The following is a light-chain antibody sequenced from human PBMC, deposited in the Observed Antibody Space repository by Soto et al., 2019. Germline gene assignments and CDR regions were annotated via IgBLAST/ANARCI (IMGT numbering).Light chain of an antibody. CDR2: EVS. CDR1: SSDVGSYNY. CDR3: CSYAGSSTFPYV. Sequence: QSVLSQPASVSGSPGQSITISCTGTSSDVGSYNYVSWYQQHPGKAPKLMIYEVSKRPSGVSNRFSGSKSGNTASLTISGLQAEDEADYYCCSYAGSSTFPYVFGTGTKVTVL. V-gene: IGLV2-23*02. J-gene: IGLJ1*01.